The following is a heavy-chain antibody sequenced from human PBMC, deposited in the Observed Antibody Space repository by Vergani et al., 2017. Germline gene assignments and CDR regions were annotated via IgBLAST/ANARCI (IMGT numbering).Heavy chain of an antibody. CDR3: ARSVGPPDYGDYLNWFDP. J-gene: IGHJ5*02. D-gene: IGHD4-17*01. V-gene: IGHV1-18*01. CDR2: ISAYNGNT. Sequence: QVQLVQSGAEVKKPGASVKVSCKASGYTFTSYGISWVRQAPGQGLEWMGWISAYNGNTNYAQKLQGRVTMTTDTSTSTAYVELRSLRSDDTAVYYCARSVGPPDYGDYLNWFDPWGQGTLVTVSS. CDR1: GYTFTSYG.